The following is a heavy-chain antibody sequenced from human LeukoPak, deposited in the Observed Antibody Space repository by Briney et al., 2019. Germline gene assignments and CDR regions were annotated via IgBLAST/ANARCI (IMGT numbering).Heavy chain of an antibody. J-gene: IGHJ4*02. CDR3: AKEARGYCSTSTCYYFDY. V-gene: IGHV3-23*01. Sequence: PGGSLRLSCAASGFTFGTYAMSWVRQAPGKGLEWVSAISGSSDYTFYADSVKGRFIISRDNSRDTLDLQMDSLRAEDTAVYYCAKEARGYCSTSTCYYFDYWGQGTLVTVSS. CDR1: GFTFGTYA. D-gene: IGHD2-2*01. CDR2: ISGSSDYT.